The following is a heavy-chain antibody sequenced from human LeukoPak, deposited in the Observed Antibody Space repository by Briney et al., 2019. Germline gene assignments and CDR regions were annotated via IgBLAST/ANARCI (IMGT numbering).Heavy chain of an antibody. CDR1: GGSFSGYY. Sequence: SETLSLTCAVYGGSFSGYYWSWIRQPPGKGLEWIGEINHGGSTNYNPSLKSRVTISVDTSKNQFSLKLSSVTAADTAVYYCVRYGSGSYRLHYYYYMDVWGKGTTVTISS. J-gene: IGHJ6*03. D-gene: IGHD3-10*01. V-gene: IGHV4-34*01. CDR3: VRYGSGSYRLHYYYYMDV. CDR2: INHGGST.